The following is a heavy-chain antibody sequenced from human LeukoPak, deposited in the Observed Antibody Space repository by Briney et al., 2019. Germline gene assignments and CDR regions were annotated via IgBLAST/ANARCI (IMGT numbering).Heavy chain of an antibody. CDR1: GGSISSSSYY. J-gene: IGHJ3*02. CDR3: ARHAVLWFGESAGVAFDI. D-gene: IGHD3-10*01. Sequence: SETLSLTCTVSGGSISSSSYYWGWIRQPPGKGLEWIGSIYYSGSTYYNPSLKSRVTISVDTSKNQFSLKLSSVTAADTAVYYCARHAVLWFGESAGVAFDIWGQGTMVTVSS. CDR2: IYYSGST. V-gene: IGHV4-39*01.